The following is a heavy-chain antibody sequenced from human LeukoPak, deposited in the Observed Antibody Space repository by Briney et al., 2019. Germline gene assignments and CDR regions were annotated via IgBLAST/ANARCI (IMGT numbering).Heavy chain of an antibody. J-gene: IGHJ4*02. CDR1: GFNFRGAA. CDR2: ITGRGETT. Sequence: GGSLRLSCVVSGFNFRGAAMSWVRQGPGKGLEWVAGITGRGETTFYADSVKGRFTISRDNAKNSLYLQMNSLRAEDTAVYYCARGWTYYDFWSGQYYFDYWGQGTLVTVSS. V-gene: IGHV3-23*01. D-gene: IGHD3-3*01. CDR3: ARGWTYYDFWSGQYYFDY.